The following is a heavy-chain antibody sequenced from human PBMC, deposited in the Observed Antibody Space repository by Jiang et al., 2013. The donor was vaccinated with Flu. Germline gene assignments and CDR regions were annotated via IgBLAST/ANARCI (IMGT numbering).Heavy chain of an antibody. CDR3: ARHGDVYKSFDS. V-gene: IGHV4-59*08. CDR1: GISIRSSY. J-gene: IGHJ4*02. D-gene: IGHD1-1*01. CDR2: ISDSGYT. Sequence: GPGLVKPSETLSLTCAVSGISIRSSYWSWIRQPPGRGLEWIAYISDSGYTNYNPSLKSRVTISLDTSTDQFSLSLSSVTAADTALYYCARHGDVYKSFDSWGQGTLVTVSS.